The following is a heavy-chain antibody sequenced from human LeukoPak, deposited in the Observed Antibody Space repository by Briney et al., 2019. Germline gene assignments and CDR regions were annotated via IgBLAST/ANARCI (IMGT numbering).Heavy chain of an antibody. CDR2: IIPIFGTA. CDR3: VLNYYGSGTMSQPFDY. V-gene: IGHV1-69*01. Sequence: SVTVSCKASGGTFSSYAISWVRQAPGQGLEWMGGIIPIFGTANYAQKFQGRVTITADESTSTAYMELSSLRSEDTAVYYTVLNYYGSGTMSQPFDYWGQGTLVTVSS. CDR1: GGTFSSYA. D-gene: IGHD3-10*01. J-gene: IGHJ4*02.